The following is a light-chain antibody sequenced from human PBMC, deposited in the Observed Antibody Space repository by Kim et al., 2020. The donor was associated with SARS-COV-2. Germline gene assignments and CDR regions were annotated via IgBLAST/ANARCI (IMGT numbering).Light chain of an antibody. V-gene: IGLV2-11*03. CDR2: DVT. J-gene: IGLJ3*02. CDR1: SSDVGGYNY. CDR3: CAYAGSYTWV. Sequence: GQSVTFSCAVTSSDVGGYNYVSWHQQHPGKAPKLMIYDVTKRPSGVPDRFSGPKSGNTASLTISGLQAEDEADYYCCAYAGSYTWVFGGGTQLTVL.